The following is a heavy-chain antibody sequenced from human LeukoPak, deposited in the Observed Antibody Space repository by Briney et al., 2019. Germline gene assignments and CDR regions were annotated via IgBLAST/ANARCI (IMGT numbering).Heavy chain of an antibody. D-gene: IGHD3-22*01. Sequence: GGSLRLSCAASGFTVSSNYMSWVRQAPGKGLEWVSVIYSGGSTYYADSVKGRFTISRDNSKNTLFLQMNSLRAEDTAVYYCARATDYYDSSGYFYTKDYWGEGTLVVVSS. CDR3: ARATDYYDSSGYFYTKDY. V-gene: IGHV3-53*01. CDR1: GFTVSSNY. J-gene: IGHJ4*02. CDR2: IYSGGST.